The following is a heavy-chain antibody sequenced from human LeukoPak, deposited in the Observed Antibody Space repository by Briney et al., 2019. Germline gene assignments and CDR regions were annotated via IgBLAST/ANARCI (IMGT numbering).Heavy chain of an antibody. V-gene: IGHV3-21*04. CDR1: GFTFSSYS. J-gene: IGHJ3*02. Sequence: GGSLRLSCAASGFTFSSYSMNWVRQAPGKGLEWVSIISSSSNYIYYADSMKGRFTISRDNAKNSLYLQMNSLRVEDTAVYYCARGLFLSGYLDAFDIWGQGTVVTVSS. D-gene: IGHD3-22*01. CDR2: ISSSSNYI. CDR3: ARGLFLSGYLDAFDI.